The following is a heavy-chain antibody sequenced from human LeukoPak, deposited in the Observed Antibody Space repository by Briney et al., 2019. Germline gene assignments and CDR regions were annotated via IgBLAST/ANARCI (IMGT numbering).Heavy chain of an antibody. CDR2: INLNSGGT. CDR1: GYTFTGYY. CDR3: ARERAVQGYCSGGSCYINDY. Sequence: ASVKVSCKASGYTFTGYYMHWVRQAPGQGLEWMGRINLNSGGTNYAQKFQGRVTMTRDTSISTAYMELSRLRSDDTAVYYCARERAVQGYCSGGSCYINDYWAREPWSPSPQ. V-gene: IGHV1-2*06. D-gene: IGHD2-15*01. J-gene: IGHJ4*02.